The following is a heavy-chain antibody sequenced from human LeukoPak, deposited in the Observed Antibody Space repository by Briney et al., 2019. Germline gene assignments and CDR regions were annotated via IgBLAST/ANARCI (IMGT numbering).Heavy chain of an antibody. D-gene: IGHD3-9*01. V-gene: IGHV3-73*01. Sequence: GGSLRLSCAASGFTFSGSALHWVRQASGKGLEWVGRIRSKANSYATAYAASVKGRFTISRDDSKNTAYLQMNSLRAEDTAVYYCARDSSEILTDYYSGVDYWGQGTLVTVSS. CDR2: IRSKANSYAT. CDR3: ARDSSEILTDYYSGVDY. CDR1: GFTFSGSA. J-gene: IGHJ4*02.